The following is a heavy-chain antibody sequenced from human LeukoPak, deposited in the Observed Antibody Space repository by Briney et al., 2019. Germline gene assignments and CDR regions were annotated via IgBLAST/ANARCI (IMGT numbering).Heavy chain of an antibody. J-gene: IGHJ4*02. Sequence: KPSETLSLTCAVYGGSFSGYHWSWIRQPPGKGLEWIGEINQSGSTNYNPSLKSRVTISVDTSKNQFSLNLSSVTAADTAVYYCAGGWLQLWFDFWGQGTLVTVSS. CDR1: GGSFSGYH. CDR2: INQSGST. CDR3: AGGWLQLWFDF. V-gene: IGHV4-34*01. D-gene: IGHD5-24*01.